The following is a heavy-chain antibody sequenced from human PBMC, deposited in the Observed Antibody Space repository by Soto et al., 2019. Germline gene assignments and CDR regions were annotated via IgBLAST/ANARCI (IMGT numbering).Heavy chain of an antibody. J-gene: IGHJ6*02. CDR1: GYTFTSYG. Sequence: QVQLVQSGAEVKKPGASVKVSCKTSGYTFTSYGISWVRQAPGQGLEWMGWISAYNGNTNYAQKLQGRVTMTTDTSTSRADMELRSLRSDDTAVYYCAREGAATDYYDSSGQTWDYYYYGMDVWGQGTTVTVSS. D-gene: IGHD3-22*01. V-gene: IGHV1-18*04. CDR2: ISAYNGNT. CDR3: AREGAATDYYDSSGQTWDYYYYGMDV.